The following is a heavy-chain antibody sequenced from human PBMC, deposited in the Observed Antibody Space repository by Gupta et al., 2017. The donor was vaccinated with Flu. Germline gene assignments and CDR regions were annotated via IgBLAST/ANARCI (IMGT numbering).Heavy chain of an antibody. Sequence: QVQLVESGGGLVTPGGSLRLSCAASGFTFSDYYMSWIRQAPGKGLEWVSFISSSGITIYYADSVKGRVTISRDNAKNSLYLQMNSLRAEETAVYYCARGPRTIFGVVPDYYFDYWGQGTLVTVSS. CDR3: ARGPRTIFGVVPDYYFDY. CDR1: GFTFSDYY. CDR2: ISSSGITI. J-gene: IGHJ4*02. D-gene: IGHD3-3*01. V-gene: IGHV3-11*01.